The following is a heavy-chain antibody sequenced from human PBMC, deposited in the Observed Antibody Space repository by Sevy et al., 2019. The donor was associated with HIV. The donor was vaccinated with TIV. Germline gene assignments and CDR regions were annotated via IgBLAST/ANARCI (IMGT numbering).Heavy chain of an antibody. V-gene: IGHV4-31*03. CDR3: ARDNSSGWYVY. Sequence: SETLSLTCTVSGGSISSGGYYWSWIRQHPGNGLEWIGYIYYSGSTYYNPSLKSRVTISVDTSKNQFSLKLSSVTAADTAVYYCARDNSSGWYVYWGQGTLVTVSS. CDR1: GGSISSGGYY. J-gene: IGHJ4*02. D-gene: IGHD6-19*01. CDR2: IYYSGST.